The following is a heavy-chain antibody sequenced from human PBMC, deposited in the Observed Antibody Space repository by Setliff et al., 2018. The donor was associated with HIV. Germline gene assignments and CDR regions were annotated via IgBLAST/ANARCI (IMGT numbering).Heavy chain of an antibody. V-gene: IGHV4-61*09. Sequence: LSLTCTVSGGSINSGSYYWSWIRQPAGKGLEWIGHIYTSGSTNYNPSLKSRVTISVDTSKTQFSLRLNSLTATDTALYYCARASVGATGLYAFDIWGQGTVVTVPS. D-gene: IGHD1-26*01. CDR3: ARASVGATGLYAFDI. J-gene: IGHJ3*02. CDR1: GGSINSGSYY. CDR2: IYTSGST.